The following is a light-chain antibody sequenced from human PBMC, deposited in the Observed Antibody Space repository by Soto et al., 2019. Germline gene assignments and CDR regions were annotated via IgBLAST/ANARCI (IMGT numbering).Light chain of an antibody. J-gene: IGKJ1*01. V-gene: IGKV1-5*03. CDR1: QSVSTW. Sequence: DIKMTQSPSTMSASVGDRVTIICRASQSVSTWLAWYQLKPGKAPKLLIYKASTLKSGVPSRFSGSGSGTEFTLTISSLQPDDFATYYCQHSNSYSEAFGQGSNVDIK. CDR2: KAS. CDR3: QHSNSYSEA.